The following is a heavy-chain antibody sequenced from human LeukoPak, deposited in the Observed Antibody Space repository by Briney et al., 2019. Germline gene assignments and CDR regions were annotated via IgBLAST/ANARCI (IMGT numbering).Heavy chain of an antibody. V-gene: IGHV3-23*01. J-gene: IGHJ4*02. Sequence: GGSLRPSCAASGFMFSSYAMSWVRQAPGKGLEWVSAISGSGGSTYYAGSVKGRFTISRDDSKNTLSLQMTSLRAEDTAIYYCAKDGDYYDSGGYSSFFDYWGQGTLVTVSS. D-gene: IGHD3-22*01. CDR3: AKDGDYYDSGGYSSFFDY. CDR1: GFMFSSYA. CDR2: ISGSGGST.